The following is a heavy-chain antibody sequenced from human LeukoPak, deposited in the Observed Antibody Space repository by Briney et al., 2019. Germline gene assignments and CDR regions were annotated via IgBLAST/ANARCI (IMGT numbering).Heavy chain of an antibody. V-gene: IGHV1-69*01. D-gene: IGHD3-3*01. CDR3: ARGKGIFGVVISYYYYMDV. CDR1: GGTFSSYA. Sequence: SVKVSCKASGGTFSSYAISWVRQAPGQGLEWMGGIIPIFGTANYAQKFQGRVTITADESTSTAYMELSSLRSEDTAVYYCARGKGIFGVVISYYYYMDVWGKGTTVTVSS. CDR2: IIPIFGTA. J-gene: IGHJ6*03.